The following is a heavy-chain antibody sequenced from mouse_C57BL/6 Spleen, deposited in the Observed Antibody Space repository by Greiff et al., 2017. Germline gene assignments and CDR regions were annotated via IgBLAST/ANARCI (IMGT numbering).Heavy chain of an antibody. J-gene: IGHJ2*01. CDR3: ARSLYGSSLDY. CDR2: IHPNSGST. Sequence: QVQLQQPGAELVKPGASVKLSCKASGYTFTSYWMHWVKQRPGQGLEWIGMIHPNSGSTNYNEKFKSKATLTVDKSSSTAYMQLSSLTSEDSAVYYCARSLYGSSLDYWGQGTTLTVSS. CDR1: GYTFTSYW. D-gene: IGHD1-1*01. V-gene: IGHV1-64*01.